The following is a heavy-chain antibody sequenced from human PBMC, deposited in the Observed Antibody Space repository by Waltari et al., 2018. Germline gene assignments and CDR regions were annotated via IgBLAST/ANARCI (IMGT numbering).Heavy chain of an antibody. CDR2: ISPIFGTA. Sequence: QVQLVQSGAEVKKPGASVKVSCKASGYTFTGYYMHWVRQAPGQGLEWMGGISPIFGTANYAQKFQGRVTMTADESTSTAYMELSSLRSEDTAVYYCARVSGIAARVYGMDVWGQGTTVTVSS. J-gene: IGHJ6*02. V-gene: IGHV1-69*01. D-gene: IGHD6-6*01. CDR3: ARVSGIAARVYGMDV. CDR1: GYTFTGYY.